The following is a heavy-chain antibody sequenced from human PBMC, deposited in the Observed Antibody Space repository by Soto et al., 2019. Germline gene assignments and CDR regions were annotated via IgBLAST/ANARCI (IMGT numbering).Heavy chain of an antibody. CDR3: ARGVGDSGYDRPFFDY. CDR2: IYYSGST. V-gene: IGHV4-59*12. D-gene: IGHD5-12*01. CDR1: GGSISSYY. Sequence: SETLSLTCTVSGGSISSYYWSWIRQPPGKGLEWIGYIYYSGSTNYNPSLKSRVTISVDTSKNQFSLKLSSVTAADTAVYYCARGVGDSGYDRPFFDYWGQGTLVTVSA. J-gene: IGHJ4*02.